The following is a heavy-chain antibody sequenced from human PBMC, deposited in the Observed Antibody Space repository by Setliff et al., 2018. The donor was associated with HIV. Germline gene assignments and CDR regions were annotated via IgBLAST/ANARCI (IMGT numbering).Heavy chain of an antibody. V-gene: IGHV4-39*07. Sequence: PSETLSLTCTVSGGSISSSSYYWGWIRQTPGKGLEWIGSIYYSGSTYYNPSLKSRVTISVDTSKNQFSLKLSSVTAADTAVYYCARDLYSSGWYGLYYYGMDVWGQGTTVTVSS. CDR3: ARDLYSSGWYGLYYYGMDV. D-gene: IGHD6-19*01. CDR2: IYYSGST. J-gene: IGHJ6*02. CDR1: GGSISSSSYY.